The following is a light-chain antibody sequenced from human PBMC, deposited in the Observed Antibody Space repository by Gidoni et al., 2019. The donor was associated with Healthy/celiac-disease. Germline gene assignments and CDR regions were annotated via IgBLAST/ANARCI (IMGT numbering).Light chain of an antibody. CDR2: KAS. V-gene: IGKV1-5*03. J-gene: IGKJ3*01. Sequence: DIQMTQSTSTLSASVGDRVTITCRASPSISSWLAWYQQKPGNAHKLLIYKASSLESGVPSRFSGSGSGTEFTLTISSLQPDDFATYYCQQYNSYSVTFGPGTKVDIK. CDR3: QQYNSYSVT. CDR1: PSISSW.